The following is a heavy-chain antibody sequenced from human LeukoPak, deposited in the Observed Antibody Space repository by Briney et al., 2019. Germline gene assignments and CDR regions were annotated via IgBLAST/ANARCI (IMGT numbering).Heavy chain of an antibody. CDR2: INHRGRT. CDR1: GGSFSDYY. V-gene: IGHV4-34*01. D-gene: IGHD2-15*01. J-gene: IGHJ6*02. Sequence: SETLSLTCAVYGGSFSDYYWSWVRPSPGKGLEWVGEINHRGRTNFNPSLKRRVSMSVDTSNNQVSLMVRSVTAADTGVYYCAREAVVYHYAVDVWGQGTPVTVSS. CDR3: AREAVVYHYAVDV.